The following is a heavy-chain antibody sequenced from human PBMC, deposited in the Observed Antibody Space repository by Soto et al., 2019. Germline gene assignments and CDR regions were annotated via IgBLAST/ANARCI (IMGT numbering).Heavy chain of an antibody. V-gene: IGHV4-59*01. J-gene: IGHJ5*01. CDR3: ARDRDVTYCGGDCYRLDS. D-gene: IGHD2-21*02. Sequence: PSETLSLTCTVSGGSISSYYWSWIRQPPGKGLEWIGYIYYSGSTNYNPSLKSRVTISVDTSKNQFSLKLSSVTAADTAMYYCARDRDVTYCGGDCYRLDSWGQGTLVTVSS. CDR1: GGSISSYY. CDR2: IYYSGST.